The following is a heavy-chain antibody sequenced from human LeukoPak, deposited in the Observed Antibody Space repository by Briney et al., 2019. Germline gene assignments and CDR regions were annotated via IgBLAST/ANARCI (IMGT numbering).Heavy chain of an antibody. D-gene: IGHD4-17*01. J-gene: IGHJ4*02. CDR1: GGSISSSSYY. CDR2: IYYSGST. CDR3: ASADSGYGDYGWVFDY. V-gene: IGHV4-39*01. Sequence: KPSETLSLTCTVSGGSISSSSYYWGWIRQPPGKGLEWIGSIYYSGSTYYNPSLKSRVTISVDTSKNQFSLKLSSVTAADTAVYYYASADSGYGDYGWVFDYWGQGTLVTVSS.